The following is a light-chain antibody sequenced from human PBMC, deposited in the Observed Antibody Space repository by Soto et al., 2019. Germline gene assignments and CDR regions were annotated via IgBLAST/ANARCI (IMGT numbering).Light chain of an antibody. Sequence: EIVLTQSPATLSLSPGERATLSCRASQSVSSYLAWYQQKPGQAPRLLIYDASNRATGIPARFSGSGSGTDFTLTISSLEPADVVVYYCQQRSNWPFLTFGGGTKVEIK. CDR1: QSVSSY. V-gene: IGKV3-11*01. CDR2: DAS. CDR3: QQRSNWPFLT. J-gene: IGKJ4*01.